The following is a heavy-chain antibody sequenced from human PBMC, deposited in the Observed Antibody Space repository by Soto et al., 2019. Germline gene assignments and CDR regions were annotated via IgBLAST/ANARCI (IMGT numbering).Heavy chain of an antibody. CDR2: IYHSGST. CDR1: GASISSSHW. J-gene: IGHJ2*01. V-gene: IGHV4-4*02. Sequence: QVQLQESGPGLVKPSGTLSLTCAVSGASISSSHWWSWVRQPPGKGLEWIGEIYHSGSTYYNASLKSRVAIPLDQSKNQFSRKLSSVSAADTAVYYCVRKDYSDWFFDLWGRGTLVTVSS. CDR3: VRKDYSDWFFDL. D-gene: IGHD4-4*01.